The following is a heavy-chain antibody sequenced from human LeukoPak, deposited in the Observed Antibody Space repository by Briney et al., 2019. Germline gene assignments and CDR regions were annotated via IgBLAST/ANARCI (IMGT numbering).Heavy chain of an antibody. CDR2: ISGSGGST. J-gene: IGHJ4*02. CDR3: AKDRRGYSGYADY. D-gene: IGHD5-12*01. CDR1: GFTFSSYA. Sequence: HPGGSLRFSCAASGFTFSSYAMSWVRQAPGKGMKWVSAISGSGGSTYYAGSVKGWSTISRDNSKNTLYLQMNSLRAEDTAVYYCAKDRRGYSGYADYWGQGTLVTVSS. V-gene: IGHV3-23*01.